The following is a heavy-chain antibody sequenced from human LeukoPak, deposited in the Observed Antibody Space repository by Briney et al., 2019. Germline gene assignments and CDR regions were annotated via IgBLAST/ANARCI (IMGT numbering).Heavy chain of an antibody. V-gene: IGHV3-7*01. J-gene: IGHJ4*02. CDR1: GFTFSPYW. Sequence: PGGSLRLFCTASGFTFSPYWMTWVRQAPGKGLEWVANIKPDGSEKYYVDSVKGRFTISRDNTKNSVYLQMNSLRAEDTAVYYCAIKHDYWGQGTLVTVSS. CDR3: AIKHDY. CDR2: IKPDGSEK.